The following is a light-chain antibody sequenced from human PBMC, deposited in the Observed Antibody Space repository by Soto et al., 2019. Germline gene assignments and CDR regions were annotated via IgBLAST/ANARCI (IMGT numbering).Light chain of an antibody. J-gene: IGKJ2*01. Sequence: EIVLTQSPGTLSLSPGERATLSCRASQSVSSSYLAWYQQKPGQAPRLLIYGASSRATGIPDRFSGSGSGTVFPLTISRQEPEDFAVYYCQQYGSLPTYTFGQGTKLEIK. CDR3: QQYGSLPTYT. V-gene: IGKV3-20*01. CDR1: QSVSSSY. CDR2: GAS.